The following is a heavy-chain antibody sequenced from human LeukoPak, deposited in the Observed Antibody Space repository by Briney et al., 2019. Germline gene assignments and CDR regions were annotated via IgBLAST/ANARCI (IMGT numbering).Heavy chain of an antibody. CDR2: INHSGST. Sequence: SETLSLTCAVYGGSFSGYCWSWIRQPPGKGLEWIGEINHSGSTNYNPSLKSRVTISVDTSKNQFSLKLSSVTAADTAVYYCARGRRGDFWSGYLTYFDYWGQGTLVTVSS. D-gene: IGHD3-3*01. J-gene: IGHJ4*02. V-gene: IGHV4-34*01. CDR3: ARGRRGDFWSGYLTYFDY. CDR1: GGSFSGYC.